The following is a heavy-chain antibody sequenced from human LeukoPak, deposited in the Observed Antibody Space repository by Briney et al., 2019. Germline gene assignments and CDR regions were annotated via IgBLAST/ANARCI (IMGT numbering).Heavy chain of an antibody. CDR1: GFTFNNYA. D-gene: IGHD6-19*01. Sequence: GGSLRLSCAAPGFTFNNYAMTWVRQAPGKGLEWVSAISASDGSTYYVDSVKGRFTISRDFSKNILYLQMNSLRAEDTAVYYCAKLTSGWFEDFWGQGTLVTVSS. V-gene: IGHV3-23*01. CDR2: ISASDGST. CDR3: AKLTSGWFEDF. J-gene: IGHJ4*02.